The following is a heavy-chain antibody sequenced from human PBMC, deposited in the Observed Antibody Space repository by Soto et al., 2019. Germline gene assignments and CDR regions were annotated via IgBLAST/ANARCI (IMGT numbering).Heavy chain of an antibody. CDR2: NSAYNGNT. CDR1: GYTFTSYG. Sequence: QVQLVQSGAEVKKPGASVKVSCKASGYTFTSYGISWVRQAPGQGLEWMGWNSAYNGNTNYAQKLEGRVTMTTDTSTGTAYMEQRSMRSDDTDVYYCARDYGDYVAFDIWGQGTMVTVSS. J-gene: IGHJ3*02. D-gene: IGHD4-17*01. V-gene: IGHV1-18*01. CDR3: ARDYGDYVAFDI.